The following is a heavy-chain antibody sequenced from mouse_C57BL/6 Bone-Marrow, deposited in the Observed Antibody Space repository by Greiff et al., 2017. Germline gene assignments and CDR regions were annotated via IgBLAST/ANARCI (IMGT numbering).Heavy chain of an antibody. Sequence: EVQVVESGGDLVKPGGSLKLSCAASGFTFSSYGMSWVRQTPDKRLEWVATISSGGSYTYYPDSVKGRFTISRDNAKNTLYLQMSSLKSEDTAVYYCERHEDYGSSPGFAYWGQGTLVTVSA. V-gene: IGHV5-6*01. CDR3: ERHEDYGSSPGFAY. J-gene: IGHJ3*01. D-gene: IGHD1-1*01. CDR2: ISSGGSYT. CDR1: GFTFSSYG.